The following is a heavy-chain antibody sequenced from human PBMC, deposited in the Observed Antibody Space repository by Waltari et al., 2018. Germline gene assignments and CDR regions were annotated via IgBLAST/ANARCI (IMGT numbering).Heavy chain of an antibody. D-gene: IGHD1-26*01. Sequence: QVTLKESGPVLVKPTETLTLTCTVSGFSLSNARMGVSWIRPPPGKALEWLAHIFSNDEKSYSTSLKSRLTISKDTSRSQVVLTMTNMDPVDTATYYCARTLDSGSYSGEFDYWGQGTLVTVSS. CDR1: GFSLSNARMG. V-gene: IGHV2-26*01. CDR2: IFSNDEK. CDR3: ARTLDSGSYSGEFDY. J-gene: IGHJ4*02.